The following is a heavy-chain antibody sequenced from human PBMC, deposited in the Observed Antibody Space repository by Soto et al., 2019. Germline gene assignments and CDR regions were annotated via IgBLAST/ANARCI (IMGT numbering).Heavy chain of an antibody. Sequence: QVQLVQSGAEVKKPGSSVKVSCKASGGTFSNYAISWVRQAPGQGLEWMGGIIPISGTANYAQKFQGRVTITAGESTSTAYMGLSSLRSEDTAVYYCVRSQGSSTSLEIYYYYYYGMDVWGQGTTVTVSS. CDR3: VRSQGSSTSLEIYYYYYYGMDV. V-gene: IGHV1-69*01. D-gene: IGHD2-2*01. J-gene: IGHJ6*02. CDR1: GGTFSNYA. CDR2: IIPISGTA.